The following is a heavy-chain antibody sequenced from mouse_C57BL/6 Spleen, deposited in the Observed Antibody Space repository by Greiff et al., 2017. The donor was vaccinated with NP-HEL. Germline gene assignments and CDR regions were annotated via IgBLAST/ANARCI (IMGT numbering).Heavy chain of an antibody. J-gene: IGHJ1*03. CDR1: GYTFTSYW. CDR3: ARRGGSQYFDV. V-gene: IGHV1-69*01. Sequence: VQLQQPGAELVMPGASVKLSCKASGYTFTSYWMHWVKPRPGQGLEWIGEIDPSDSYTNYNHKFKGKSTLTVDKSSSTAYMQLSSLTSEDSAVYYCARRGGSQYFDVWGTGTTVTVSS. CDR2: IDPSDSYT. D-gene: IGHD1-1*02.